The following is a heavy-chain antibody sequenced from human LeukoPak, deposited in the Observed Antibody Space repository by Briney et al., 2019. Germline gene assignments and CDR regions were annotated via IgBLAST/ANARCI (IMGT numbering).Heavy chain of an antibody. V-gene: IGHV1-69*04. CDR2: IIPIFGIA. CDR1: GGTFSSYA. D-gene: IGHD1-1*01. CDR3: ARLSQSGNWNYYGMDV. Sequence: SVKVSCKASGGTFSSYAISWVRQAPGQGLEWMGRIIPIFGIANYAQKFQGRVTITADKSTSTAYMELSSLRSEDTAGYYCARLSQSGNWNYYGMDVWGQGTTVTVSS. J-gene: IGHJ6*02.